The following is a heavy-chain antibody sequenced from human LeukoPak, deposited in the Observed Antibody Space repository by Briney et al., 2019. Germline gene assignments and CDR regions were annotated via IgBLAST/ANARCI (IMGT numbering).Heavy chain of an antibody. J-gene: IGHJ6*02. Sequence: TSVKVSCKASGFTNSNSSVQWVRQARGQRPEWIGWIVVGTGKTNYAQRLQERVTISRDMSTGTVDMELSSLRSEDTAVYYCAATSIRMVQRIIYYSKDVWGQGTTVTVSS. D-gene: IGHD3-10*01. V-gene: IGHV1-58*01. CDR3: AATSIRMVQRIIYYSKDV. CDR1: GFTNSNSS. CDR2: IVVGTGKT.